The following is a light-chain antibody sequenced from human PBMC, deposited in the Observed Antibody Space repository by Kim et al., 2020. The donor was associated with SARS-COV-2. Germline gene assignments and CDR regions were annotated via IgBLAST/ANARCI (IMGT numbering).Light chain of an antibody. J-gene: IGKJ1*01. CDR2: GAS. CDR3: QQYGSSPT. V-gene: IGKV3-20*01. Sequence: LSPGESATLSCKASQRIYSNSVAWYQHKPGQTPRLLIYGASSRATAIADRFSGSGSGTDFTLTISRLEPEDFAVYYCQQYGSSPTFGQGTKVDIK. CDR1: QRIYSNS.